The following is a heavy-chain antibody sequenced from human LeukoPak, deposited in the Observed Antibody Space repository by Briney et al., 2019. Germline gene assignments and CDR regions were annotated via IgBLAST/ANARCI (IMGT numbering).Heavy chain of an antibody. D-gene: IGHD3-3*01. CDR3: ARRYYDFWSGYSNINY. J-gene: IGHJ4*02. V-gene: IGHV4-34*01. Sequence: SETLSLTCAVYGGSFSGYYWSWIRQPPGKGLEWIGEINHSGSTNYNPSLKSRVTISVDTSKNQFSLKLSSVTAADTAVYYCARRYYDFWSGYSNINYWGQGTLVTVSS. CDR1: GGSFSGYY. CDR2: INHSGST.